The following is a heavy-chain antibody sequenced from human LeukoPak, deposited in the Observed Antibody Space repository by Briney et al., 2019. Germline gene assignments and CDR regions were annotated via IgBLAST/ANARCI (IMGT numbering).Heavy chain of an antibody. Sequence: PSETLSLTCAVYGGSFSGYYWSWIRQPPGKGREWIGEINHSGSTNYNPYLKSRVTISVDTSKNQFSLKLSSVTAADTAVYYCARAGGYQGAFDIWGQGTMVTVSS. CDR3: ARAGGYQGAFDI. J-gene: IGHJ3*02. D-gene: IGHD3-22*01. CDR2: INHSGST. CDR1: GGSFSGYY. V-gene: IGHV4-34*01.